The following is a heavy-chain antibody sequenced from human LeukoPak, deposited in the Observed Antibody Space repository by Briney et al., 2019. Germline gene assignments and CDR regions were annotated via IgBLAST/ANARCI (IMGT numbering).Heavy chain of an antibody. CDR2: ISASSGT. Sequence: GGSLRLSCAASGFTFSSYAMTWVRQAPGKGLEWVSGISASSGTYYADSAKGRFTLSRDNSKNTLHLQMNSRRAEDTAIYYCAKGGASIRGYDCWGQGTVVTVSS. J-gene: IGHJ4*02. V-gene: IGHV3-23*01. D-gene: IGHD1-26*01. CDR1: GFTFSSYA. CDR3: AKGGASIRGYDC.